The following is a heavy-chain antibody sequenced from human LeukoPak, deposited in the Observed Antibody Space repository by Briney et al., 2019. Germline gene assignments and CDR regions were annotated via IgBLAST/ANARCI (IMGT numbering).Heavy chain of an antibody. V-gene: IGHV1-46*03. Sequence: ASVKVSCKASGYTFTSYYMHWVRQAPGQGLEWMGIINPSGGSTSYAQKFQGRVTMNRDTSTRTVYMELSSLRSEDTAVYYCARSVGGWYHSGQPTKWFDYWGQGTLVTVSS. J-gene: IGHJ4*02. CDR3: ARSVGGWYHSGQPTKWFDY. D-gene: IGHD6-19*01. CDR2: INPSGGST. CDR1: GYTFTSYY.